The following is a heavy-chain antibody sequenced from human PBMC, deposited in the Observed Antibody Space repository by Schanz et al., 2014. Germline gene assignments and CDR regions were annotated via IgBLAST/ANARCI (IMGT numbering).Heavy chain of an antibody. CDR3: AKYRGYYRVSGSYRELEY. Sequence: EVQLLESGGGLVQPGGSLRLSCAASGFTFSTHAMHWVRQAPGKGLEWVSAINTGVNTYYADSVRGRFTMSRDNSKNTLYLQMNSLRAEDTAVYYCAKYRGYYRVSGSYRELEYWGQGTLVTVSS. V-gene: IGHV3-23*01. D-gene: IGHD3-10*01. CDR1: GFTFSTHA. CDR2: INTGVNT. J-gene: IGHJ4*02.